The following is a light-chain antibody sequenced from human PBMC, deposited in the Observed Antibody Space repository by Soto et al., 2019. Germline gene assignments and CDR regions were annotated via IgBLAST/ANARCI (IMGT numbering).Light chain of an antibody. CDR3: QQYNNWPSGT. Sequence: EIVMTQSPATLSVAPGERATLSCRATLSVSSKLAWYQQKPGQAPRLLIYGASTRATGIPARFSVSGSGTEFTLTISSLQSEDFAVYYCQQYNNWPSGTYGQGTKLELK. V-gene: IGKV3-15*01. CDR1: LSVSSK. J-gene: IGKJ2*01. CDR2: GAS.